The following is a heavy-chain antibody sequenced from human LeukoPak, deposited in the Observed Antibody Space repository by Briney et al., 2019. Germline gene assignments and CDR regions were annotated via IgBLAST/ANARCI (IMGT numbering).Heavy chain of an antibody. D-gene: IGHD1-26*01. CDR2: IRNKANSYPT. V-gene: IGHV3-72*01. CDR1: GFTFSDHY. J-gene: IGHJ4*02. CDR3: AREWDSGSYYLGYFDY. Sequence: GGSLRLSCAASGFTFSDHYMDWVRQAPGKGREWVGRIRNKANSYPTEYSASVKGRFTISRDDSKTSLYLQMNSLKCEDTAVYYCAREWDSGSYYLGYFDYWGQGTLVTVSS.